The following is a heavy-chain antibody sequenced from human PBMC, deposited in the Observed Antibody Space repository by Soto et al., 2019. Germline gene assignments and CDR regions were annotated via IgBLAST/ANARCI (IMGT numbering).Heavy chain of an antibody. CDR2: ISADSETI. J-gene: IGHJ6*02. CDR3: PRSYYDSD. D-gene: IGHD3-3*01. CDR1: GYTFSTYS. V-gene: IGHV3-48*02. Sequence: PGGSLRLSCGASGYTFSTYSMNWVRQAPGKGLEWISYISADSETIFYADSVKGRFTISRDDAKNPLYLQMNRPRDDDTAIYYCPRSYYDSDWGQGRTVTSP.